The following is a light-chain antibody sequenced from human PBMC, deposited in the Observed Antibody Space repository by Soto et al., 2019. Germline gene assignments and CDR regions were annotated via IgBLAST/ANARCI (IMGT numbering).Light chain of an antibody. V-gene: IGLV1-40*01. CDR3: QSFDISLSGYF. CDR2: ANN. CDR1: SSNIGADCD. J-gene: IGLJ1*01. Sequence: QSVLTQPPSVSGAPGQTVTISCTGSSSNIGADCDVHWYRQLPGTAPKLLIYANNNRPAGVPDRFSASKSGTSASLTITGLQAEDEADYYCQSFDISLSGYFFAAGTKVTVL.